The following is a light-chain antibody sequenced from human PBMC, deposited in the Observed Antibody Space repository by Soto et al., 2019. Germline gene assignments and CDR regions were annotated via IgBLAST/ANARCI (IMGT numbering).Light chain of an antibody. CDR3: SSYAGNNQLL. J-gene: IGLJ2*01. V-gene: IGLV2-8*01. CDR2: EVS. Sequence: QSALTQPPSASGSPGQSVTISCTGTSSDIGGYNYVSWYQQHPGRAPKLMIYEVSQRPSGVPDRFSGSRSGNTASLTVSGLQAEDEAEYYCSSYAGNNQLLFGGGTKLTVL. CDR1: SSDIGGYNY.